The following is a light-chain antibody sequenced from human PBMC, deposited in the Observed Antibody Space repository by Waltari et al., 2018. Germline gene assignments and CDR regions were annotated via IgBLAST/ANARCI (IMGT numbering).Light chain of an antibody. J-gene: IGLJ3*02. Sequence: QSALTQPRSVSGSPAQSVTISCTGTSSDVGSYNSVSWYQVHPGKAPKLMLYDVNERPSGVPDRFSASKSGNTASLTISGLQSEDEADYYCSSYAGSYTYWVFGGGTKLTVL. V-gene: IGLV2-11*01. CDR2: DVN. CDR3: SSYAGSYTYWV. CDR1: SSDVGSYNS.